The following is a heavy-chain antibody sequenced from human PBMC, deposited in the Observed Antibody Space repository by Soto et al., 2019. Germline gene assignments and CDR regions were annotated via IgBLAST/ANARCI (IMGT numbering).Heavy chain of an antibody. D-gene: IGHD1-26*01. CDR2: ITASGGLT. J-gene: IGHJ3*01. Sequence: DVQLLESGGGLVQPGGSLRLSCLVSGFRFESHAMNWVRQAPGRGLEWVSRITASGGLTDYADSVKGRFTVSRDNSKNTLYLRINSLRVDDTAIYYFAGDSGTYRFGAFDVRGQGTMVTVSS. V-gene: IGHV3-23*01. CDR3: AGDSGTYRFGAFDV. CDR1: GFRFESHA.